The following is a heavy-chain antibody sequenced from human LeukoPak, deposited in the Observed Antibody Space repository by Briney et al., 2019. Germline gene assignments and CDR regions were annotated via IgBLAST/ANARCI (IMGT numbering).Heavy chain of an antibody. V-gene: IGHV3-48*01. CDR1: GFTFSSYS. D-gene: IGHD3-9*01. CDR3: ARGSGDILTGTDY. J-gene: IGHJ4*02. CDR2: ISSSSSTI. Sequence: PGGSLRLSCAASGFTFSSYSMNWVRQAPGKGLEWVSYISSSSSTIYYADSVKGRFTISRDNAKNSLYLQMNSLRAEDTAVYYCARGSGDILTGTDYWGQGTLVTVSS.